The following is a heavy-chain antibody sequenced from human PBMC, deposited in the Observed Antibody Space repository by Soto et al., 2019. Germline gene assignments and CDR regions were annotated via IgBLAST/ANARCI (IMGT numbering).Heavy chain of an antibody. D-gene: IGHD2-2*01. Sequence: QVPLQESGPGLVKPSETLSLTCTVSGGSVSSGSYYWSWIRQPTVKGLEWIGYIYYSGSTNYNPSLKSRVTISVDTSNNQFDLKLSSVTDANTAVYDCAGDRGGCNSFSTAWFDPWGQGTMVTVSS. J-gene: IGHJ5*02. CDR3: AGDRGGCNSFSTAWFDP. V-gene: IGHV4-61*01. CDR1: GGSVSSGSYY. CDR2: IYYSGST.